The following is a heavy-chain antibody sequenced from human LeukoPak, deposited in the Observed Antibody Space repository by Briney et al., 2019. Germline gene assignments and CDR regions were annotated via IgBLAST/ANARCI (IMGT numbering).Heavy chain of an antibody. D-gene: IGHD2-8*02. Sequence: PSETLSLTCTVSGGSISSSIYYWGWIRQPPGKGLEWIGSIYYSGSTYYNPSLKSRVTISVDTSKNQFSLKLSSVTAADTAVYYCARQGAGGYQYYYYMDVWGKGTTVTVSS. CDR2: IYYSGST. J-gene: IGHJ6*03. V-gene: IGHV4-39*01. CDR1: GGSISSSIYY. CDR3: ARQGAGGYQYYYYMDV.